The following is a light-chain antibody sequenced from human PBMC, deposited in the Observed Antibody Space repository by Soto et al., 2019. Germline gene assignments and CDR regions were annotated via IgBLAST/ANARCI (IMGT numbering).Light chain of an antibody. CDR1: QSVSSN. V-gene: IGKV3-20*01. Sequence: EIVMTQSPATLSVSPWERVTLSCMASQSVSSNLAWYQQKVGQAPRLLIYAASTRATGIPDRFSGSGSGTDFTLTISRLEPEDSAVYYCQQSGSSPITFGQGTRLEI. J-gene: IGKJ5*01. CDR2: AAS. CDR3: QQSGSSPIT.